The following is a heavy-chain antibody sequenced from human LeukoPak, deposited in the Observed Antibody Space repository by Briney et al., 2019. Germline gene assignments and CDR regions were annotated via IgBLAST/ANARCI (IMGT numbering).Heavy chain of an antibody. CDR1: GYTFTGYY. CDR3: ATQRGSYLWGTDFDY. Sequence: ASVKVSCKASGYTFTGYYMHWVRQAPGQGLEWMRWINPNSGDTKYSQKFQGRVTMTRDTSISTAYMELSRLRSDDTAVYYCATQRGSYLWGTDFDYWGQGTLVTVSS. J-gene: IGHJ4*02. D-gene: IGHD3-16*01. CDR2: INPNSGDT. V-gene: IGHV1-2*02.